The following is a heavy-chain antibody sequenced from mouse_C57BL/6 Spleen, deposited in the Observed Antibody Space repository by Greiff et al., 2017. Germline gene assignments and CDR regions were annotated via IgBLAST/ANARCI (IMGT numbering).Heavy chain of an antibody. D-gene: IGHD1-1*01. CDR3: ARRGVYEGFAY. Sequence: EVQLVESGGGLVKPGGSLKLSCAASGFTFSSYTMPWVRQTPEKRLEWVATISGGGGNTYYPDNVKGRFTISRDNAKNTLYLQMSSLRSEDTALYYYARRGVYEGFAYWGQGTLVTVSA. V-gene: IGHV5-9*01. J-gene: IGHJ3*01. CDR2: ISGGGGNT. CDR1: GFTFSSYT.